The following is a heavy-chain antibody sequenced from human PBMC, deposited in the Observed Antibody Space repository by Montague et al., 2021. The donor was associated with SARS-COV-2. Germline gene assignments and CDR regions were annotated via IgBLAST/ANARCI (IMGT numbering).Heavy chain of an antibody. CDR1: GGSISSYY. CDR3: ASDFDY. V-gene: IGHV4-59*13. CDR2: MYYSGST. J-gene: IGHJ4*02. Sequence: SETLSLTCTVSGGSISSYYWSWIRQPPGKGLEWIGYMYYSGSTNYNPSLKRRVTLSVDTSKNQFSLKLSSVTAADTAVYYCASDFDYWGQGTLVTVSS.